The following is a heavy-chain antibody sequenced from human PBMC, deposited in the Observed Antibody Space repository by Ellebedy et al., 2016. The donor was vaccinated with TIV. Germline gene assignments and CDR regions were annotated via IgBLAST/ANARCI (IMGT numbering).Heavy chain of an antibody. CDR1: GFTFSSYW. Sequence: GESLKISCAASGFTFSSYWMSWVRQAPGKGLEWVANIKQDGSEKYYVDSVKGRFTISRDNAKNSLYLQMNSLRAEDTAVYYCARYWLGYSGYDVAFDIWGQGTMVTVSS. D-gene: IGHD5-12*01. CDR3: ARYWLGYSGYDVAFDI. V-gene: IGHV3-7*03. CDR2: IKQDGSEK. J-gene: IGHJ3*02.